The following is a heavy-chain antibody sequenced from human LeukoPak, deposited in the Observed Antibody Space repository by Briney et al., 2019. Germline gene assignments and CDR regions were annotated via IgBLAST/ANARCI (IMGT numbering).Heavy chain of an antibody. J-gene: IGHJ6*02. CDR2: IYSGGST. V-gene: IGHV3-53*04. D-gene: IGHD6-6*01. CDR3: ARSAARLRYYYAMDV. Sequence: GGSLRLSCAASGFTVSSNDMSWVRQAPGKGLEWVSVIYSGGSTYYADSVKGRFSISRHNSKNTLYLQMSSLRAEDTAVYFCARSAARLRYYYAMDVWGQGTTVTVCS. CDR1: GFTVSSND.